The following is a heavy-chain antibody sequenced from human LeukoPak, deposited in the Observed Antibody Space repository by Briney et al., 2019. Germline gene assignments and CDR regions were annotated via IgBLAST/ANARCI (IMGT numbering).Heavy chain of an antibody. J-gene: IGHJ4*02. D-gene: IGHD3-10*01. CDR2: VHHSGGT. Sequence: SETLSLACAVSSGSISSSNWWSGVRQPPGKGLEWIGEVHHSGGTNYNPSLKSRVTISADRSNNRSSLSLNSVTAADTAVFYCARGEEYGSGTVHFDYWGQGILVTVSS. V-gene: IGHV4-4*02. CDR1: SGSISSSNW. CDR3: ARGEEYGSGTVHFDY.